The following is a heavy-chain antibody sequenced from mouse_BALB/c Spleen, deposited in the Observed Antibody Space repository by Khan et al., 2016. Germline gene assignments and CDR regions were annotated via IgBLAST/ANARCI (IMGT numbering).Heavy chain of an antibody. CDR1: GFTFSGFW. CDR2: INSDGSAI. Sequence: EVQLLETGGGLVQPGGSRGLSCEGSGFTFSGFWMSWVRQTPGKTLEWIGDINSDGSAINYAPSIKDRFTIFRDNDKSTLYLQMSNVRSEDTATYFCMRLRYYFDYWGHGTTLTVSS. D-gene: IGHD1-1*01. V-gene: IGHV11-2*02. J-gene: IGHJ2*01. CDR3: MRLRYYFDY.